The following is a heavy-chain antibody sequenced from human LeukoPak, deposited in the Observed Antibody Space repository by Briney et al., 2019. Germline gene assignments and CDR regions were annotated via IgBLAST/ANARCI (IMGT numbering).Heavy chain of an antibody. J-gene: IGHJ6*03. CDR3: ARDYGDYEPGRHHYYYYYMDV. CDR2: ISSSSSYT. V-gene: IGHV3-21*01. CDR1: GFTFSSYS. D-gene: IGHD4-17*01. Sequence: GGSLRLSCAASGFTFSSYSMNWVRQTPGKGLEWVSSISSSSSYTFYADSVKGRFTMSRDNAKKSLFLQMNSLRAEDTAVYYCARDYGDYEPGRHHYYYYYMDVWGKGTTVTVSS.